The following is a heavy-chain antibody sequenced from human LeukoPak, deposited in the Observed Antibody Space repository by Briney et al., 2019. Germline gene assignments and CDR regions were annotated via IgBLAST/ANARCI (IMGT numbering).Heavy chain of an antibody. J-gene: IGHJ6*03. Sequence: SETLSLTCTVSGGSLGDYYWSWVRQPPGKGLEWIWYIYPSGSTNYNTSLKSRVTISVDTSKNHFSLMLSSVTAADTAVYFCAGYSQNYYYYMDVWGKGTTVTVSS. CDR1: GGSLGDYY. D-gene: IGHD2-15*01. V-gene: IGHV4-4*09. CDR3: AGYSQNYYYYMDV. CDR2: IYPSGST.